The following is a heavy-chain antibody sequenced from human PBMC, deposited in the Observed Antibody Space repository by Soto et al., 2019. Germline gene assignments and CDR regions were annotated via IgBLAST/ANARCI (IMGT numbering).Heavy chain of an antibody. J-gene: IGHJ3*02. CDR3: AKELTITTRGAFDI. CDR2: ITGSGDRT. Sequence: EVQMLESGGDLVQPGGSLRLSCAASGFTFNSFAINWVRQAPGKGLERVSGITGSGDRTSYADSVKGRFTISRDNSENSVYLKMDNLRSEDTAVYYCAKELTITTRGAFDIWGKGTMVTVSP. CDR1: GFTFNSFA. D-gene: IGHD3-3*01. V-gene: IGHV3-23*01.